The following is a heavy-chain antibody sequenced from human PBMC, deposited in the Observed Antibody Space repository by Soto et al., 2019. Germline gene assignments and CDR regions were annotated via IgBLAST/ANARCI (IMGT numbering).Heavy chain of an antibody. D-gene: IGHD3-10*01. J-gene: IGHJ6*02. CDR3: ARGSPAYYGMDV. V-gene: IGHV4-59*01. CDR2: IYYSGST. Sequence: SETLSLTCTASGGSISSYYWSWIRQPPGKGLEWIGSIYYSGSTNYNTSLKSRVTISVDMSKNQFSLKLSSVTAADTAVYYCARGSPAYYGMDVWGQGTTVSVSS. CDR1: GGSISSYY.